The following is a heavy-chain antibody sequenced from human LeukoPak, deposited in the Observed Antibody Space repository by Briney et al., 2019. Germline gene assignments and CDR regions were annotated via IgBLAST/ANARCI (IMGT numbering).Heavy chain of an antibody. CDR1: GFIFDDYA. D-gene: IGHD6-19*01. V-gene: IGHV3-43D*03. J-gene: IGHJ4*02. CDR3: AKDIDISGSPFCDH. CDR2: ISWDESTT. Sequence: PGGSLRLSCVASGFIFDDYAMHWVRQGPGKGLEWISLISWDESTTYYADSVKGRFTISRDNGKNSLYLQMNSLRAEDTALYYCAKDIDISGSPFCDHWGQGTLVTVSS.